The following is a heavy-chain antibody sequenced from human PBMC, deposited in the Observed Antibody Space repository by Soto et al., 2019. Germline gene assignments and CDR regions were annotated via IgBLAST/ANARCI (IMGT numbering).Heavy chain of an antibody. J-gene: IGHJ5*02. CDR1: GYTFTNYA. D-gene: IGHD3-10*01. CDR2: INPATGDT. CDR3: ARAAGRSKLLPYYFDP. Sequence: QVQLVQSGAEVKRPGASVKVSCKASGYTFTNYAISWVRQAPGQSLEWMGWINPATGDTKYSQNVRGRVTFALDTSATTAYMDLRSLASHDTAVYYCARAAGRSKLLPYYFDPWGQGTLVTVSS. V-gene: IGHV1-3*01.